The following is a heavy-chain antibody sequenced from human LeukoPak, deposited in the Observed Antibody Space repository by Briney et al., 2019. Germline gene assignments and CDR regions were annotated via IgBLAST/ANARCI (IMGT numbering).Heavy chain of an antibody. CDR3: ARDRRPARTYSGLFDY. CDR2: ISGNDEST. Sequence: GGSLRLSCAASGFSCSTRGMSWVRQAPGKGLEWVSAISGNDESTFYADSVKGRFTISRDNPRNTLYLQLSSLSAEDSAIYCCARDRRPARTYSGLFDYWGQGTLVTVSS. CDR1: GFSCSTRG. J-gene: IGHJ4*02. V-gene: IGHV3-23*01. D-gene: IGHD5-12*01.